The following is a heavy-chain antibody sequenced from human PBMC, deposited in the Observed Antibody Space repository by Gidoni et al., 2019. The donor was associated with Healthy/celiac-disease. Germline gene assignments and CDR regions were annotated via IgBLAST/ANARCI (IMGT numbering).Heavy chain of an antibody. V-gene: IGHV3-21*01. Sequence: EVQLVESGGGLVKPGGSLRLSCAASGFTFSSYSMNWVRQAPGKGLEWVSSISSSSSYIYYADSVKGRFTISRDNAKNSLYLQMNSLRAEDTAVYYCARDLYPYYYYGMDVWGQGTTVTVSS. D-gene: IGHD2-8*01. CDR1: GFTFSSYS. CDR2: ISSSSSYI. J-gene: IGHJ6*02. CDR3: ARDLYPYYYYGMDV.